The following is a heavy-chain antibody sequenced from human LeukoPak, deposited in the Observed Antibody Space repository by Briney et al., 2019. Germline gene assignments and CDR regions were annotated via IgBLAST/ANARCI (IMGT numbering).Heavy chain of an antibody. CDR2: MNPNSGNT. D-gene: IGHD2-15*01. V-gene: IGHV1-8*01. CDR1: GYTFTSYD. CDR3: ARGRGGYCSGGSCYSRDSGEDH. Sequence: ASVKVSCKASGYTFTSYDINWVRQATGQGLEWMGWMNPNSGNTGYAQKFQGRVTMTRNTSISTAYIELSSLRSEDTAVYYCARGRGGYCSGGSCYSRDSGEDHWGQGTLVTVSS. J-gene: IGHJ4*02.